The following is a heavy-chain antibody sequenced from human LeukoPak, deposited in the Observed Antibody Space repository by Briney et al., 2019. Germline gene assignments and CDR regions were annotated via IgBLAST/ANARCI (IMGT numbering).Heavy chain of an antibody. CDR1: GFTFSSYG. J-gene: IGHJ4*02. D-gene: IGHD3-16*01. Sequence: GGSLRLSCAASGFTFSSYGMHWVRQAPGKGLEWVAFIRYDGSNKYYADSVKGRFTISRDNAKNSLYLQMNSLRAEDTAVYYCAPAPLGTGYYVYWGQGTLVTVSS. CDR3: APAPLGTGYYVY. V-gene: IGHV3-30*02. CDR2: IRYDGSNK.